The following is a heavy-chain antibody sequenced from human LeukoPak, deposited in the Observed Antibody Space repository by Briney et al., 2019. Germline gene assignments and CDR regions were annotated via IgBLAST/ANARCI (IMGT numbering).Heavy chain of an antibody. CDR1: GFTFSSYG. J-gene: IGHJ5*02. CDR2: IWYDGSNK. Sequence: PGGSLRLSCAASGFTFSSYGMHWVRQAPGKGLEWVAVIWYDGSNKYYADSVKGRFTISRDNSKNTLYLQMTSLRAEDTAVYYCARDGEGNYYDSSGYYSENTYNWFDPWGQGTLVTVSS. D-gene: IGHD3-22*01. V-gene: IGHV3-33*01. CDR3: ARDGEGNYYDSSGYYSENTYNWFDP.